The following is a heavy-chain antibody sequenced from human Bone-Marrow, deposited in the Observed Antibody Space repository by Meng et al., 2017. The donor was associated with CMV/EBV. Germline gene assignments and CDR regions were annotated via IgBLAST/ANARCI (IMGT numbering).Heavy chain of an antibody. J-gene: IGHJ4*02. D-gene: IGHD1-1*01. Sequence: GGSLRLSCAASGFTFSDYYMSWVRQAPGKGLEWMGWISAYNGDTNYAQSLQGRITLSTDTSTNTAFMELRRLTFGDTARYYCARDTRNWNGRWESDYWGQGALVTVSS. CDR1: GFTFSDYY. V-gene: IGHV1-18*04. CDR3: ARDTRNWNGRWESDY. CDR2: ISAYNGDT.